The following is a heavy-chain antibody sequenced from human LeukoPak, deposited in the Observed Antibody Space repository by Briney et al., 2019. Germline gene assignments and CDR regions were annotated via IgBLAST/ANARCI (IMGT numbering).Heavy chain of an antibody. D-gene: IGHD6-19*01. J-gene: IGHJ6*03. CDR2: ISGSDGST. CDR3: AKGGEWLVASAYYYYYMDV. V-gene: IGHV3-23*01. Sequence: GGSLRLSCAASGFTFSSYAMSWVRQAPGKGLEWVSAISGSDGSTYYADSVKGRFTISRDNSKNTLYLQMNSLRAEDTAVYYCAKGGEWLVASAYYYYYMDVWGKGTTVTISS. CDR1: GFTFSSYA.